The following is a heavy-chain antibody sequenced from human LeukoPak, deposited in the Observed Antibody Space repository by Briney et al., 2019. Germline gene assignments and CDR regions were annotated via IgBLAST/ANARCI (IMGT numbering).Heavy chain of an antibody. J-gene: IGHJ4*02. D-gene: IGHD3-22*01. Sequence: GGSLRLSCAASGFTFDDYGMSWVRQAPGKGLEWVSAISGSGGSTYYADSVKGRFTISRDNSKNTLYLQMNSLRAEDTAVYYCASADHPYYYDSSGYIFDYWGQGALVTVSS. CDR3: ASADHPYYYDSSGYIFDY. CDR2: ISGSGGST. V-gene: IGHV3-23*01. CDR1: GFTFDDYG.